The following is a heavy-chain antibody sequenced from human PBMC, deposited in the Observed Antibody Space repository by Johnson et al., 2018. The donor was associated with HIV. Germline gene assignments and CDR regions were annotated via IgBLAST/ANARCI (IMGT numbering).Heavy chain of an antibody. CDR2: ISYDGSNK. Sequence: QVQLVESGGGVVQPGRSLRLSCAASGFTFSSYAMHWVRQAPGKGLEWVAVISYDGSNKYYADSVKGRFTISRDNAKNSLYLQMNSLRAEDTAVYYCARGGSGRSRVGAFDIWGQGTMVTVSS. CDR3: ARGGSGRSRVGAFDI. D-gene: IGHD3-10*01. V-gene: IGHV3-30-3*01. J-gene: IGHJ3*02. CDR1: GFTFSSYA.